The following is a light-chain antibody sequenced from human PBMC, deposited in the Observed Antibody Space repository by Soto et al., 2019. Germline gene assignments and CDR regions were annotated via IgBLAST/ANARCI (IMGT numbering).Light chain of an antibody. J-gene: IGKJ2*01. Sequence: DVVMTQSPLSLPVNLGEPAAISCRSTQSLVHSDGDTYLSWFHQRPGQSPRRLIFRVSKRDCGVPTRFIGSGSGTDFTLEITSVEAEDVGVYYCMQGTHWTPYTFGQGTRLEIK. V-gene: IGKV2-30*02. CDR2: RVS. CDR1: QSLVHSDGDTY. CDR3: MQGTHWTPYT.